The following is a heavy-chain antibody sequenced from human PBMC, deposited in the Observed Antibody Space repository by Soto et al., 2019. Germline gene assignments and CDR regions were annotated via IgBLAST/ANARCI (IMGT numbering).Heavy chain of an antibody. V-gene: IGHV4-39*01. CDR2: IYYIGST. D-gene: IGHD3-3*01. J-gene: IGHJ4*02. CDR1: GGSISSSSYY. Sequence: ETLSLTCTVSGGSISSSSYYWGWIRQDPLMGLEWIGSIYYIGSTYYNPSLKSRVTISVDTSKNQFSLKPSSVTAADTAVYYCAQSDDFWSGYWVYYFDYWGQGTLVTVS. CDR3: AQSDDFWSGYWVYYFDY.